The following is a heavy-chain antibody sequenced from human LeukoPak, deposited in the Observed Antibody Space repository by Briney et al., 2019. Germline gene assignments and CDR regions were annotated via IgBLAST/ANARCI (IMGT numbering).Heavy chain of an antibody. Sequence: SETLSLTCTVSGGSISNYYWSWIRQPPGKGLEWIGYIYYSGNTNYNPSLKSRVTILVDTSKNQFSLKLTSVTAADTAVYYCARDTDFWSAYRFDYWGQGTLVTVFS. V-gene: IGHV4-59*01. CDR1: GGSISNYY. D-gene: IGHD3-3*01. CDR3: ARDTDFWSAYRFDY. CDR2: IYYSGNT. J-gene: IGHJ4*02.